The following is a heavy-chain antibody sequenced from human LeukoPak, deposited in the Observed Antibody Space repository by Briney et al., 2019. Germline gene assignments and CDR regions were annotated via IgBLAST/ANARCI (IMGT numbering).Heavy chain of an antibody. Sequence: GGSLRLSCGASGFVFDDYDMHWVRQAPGKGLEWVAFIRSDGYHTYYTDSVKGRFIITRDNFKNTLYLQMNSLRLEDMSVYYCAKPSGSGVDYWGRGTRVTVSS. J-gene: IGHJ4*02. CDR1: GFVFDDYD. CDR3: AKPSGSGVDY. V-gene: IGHV3-30*02. D-gene: IGHD1-26*01. CDR2: IRSDGYHT.